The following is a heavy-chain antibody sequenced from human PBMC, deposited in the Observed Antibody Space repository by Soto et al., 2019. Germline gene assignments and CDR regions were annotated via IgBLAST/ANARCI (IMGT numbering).Heavy chain of an antibody. V-gene: IGHV3-33*01. J-gene: IGHJ3*02. CDR3: ARDLLDYSTSREAFDI. D-gene: IGHD6-6*01. Sequence: QVQLVESGGGVVQPGRSLRLSCAASGFTFSSYGINWVRQAPGKGLEWVALIWYDGSNKYYADSVKGRFTISRDNSKNTLYLQMNSLRAEDTAVYYCARDLLDYSTSREAFDIWGQGTMVTVSS. CDR2: IWYDGSNK. CDR1: GFTFSSYG.